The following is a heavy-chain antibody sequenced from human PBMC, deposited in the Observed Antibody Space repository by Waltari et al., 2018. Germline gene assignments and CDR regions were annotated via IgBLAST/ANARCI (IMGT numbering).Heavy chain of an antibody. CDR1: GGSIRSSSYY. CDR3: ARHPAMTIMLWYFDL. Sequence: QLQLQESGPGLVKPSETLSLTCTVSGGSIRSSSYYWGWIRQPPGTVLEWIGRIYYSGSTYYNPSLKSRVTISVDTSKNQFSLKLSSVTAADTAVYYCARHPAMTIMLWYFDLWGRGTLVTVSS. J-gene: IGHJ2*01. V-gene: IGHV4-39*01. CDR2: IYYSGST. D-gene: IGHD2-8*01.